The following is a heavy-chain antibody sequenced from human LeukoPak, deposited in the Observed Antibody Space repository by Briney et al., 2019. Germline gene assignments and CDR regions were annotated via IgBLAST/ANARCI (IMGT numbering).Heavy chain of an antibody. CDR2: ISSNGGST. CDR3: ARPGRYGDYPT. J-gene: IGHJ5*02. CDR1: GFTFSSYA. Sequence: GGSLRLSCAASGFTFSSYAMHWVRQAPGKGLEYVSAISSNGGSTYYANSVKGRFTISRDNSKNTLYLQMGSLRAEDMAVYYCARPGRYGDYPTWGQGTLVTVSS. D-gene: IGHD4-17*01. V-gene: IGHV3-64*01.